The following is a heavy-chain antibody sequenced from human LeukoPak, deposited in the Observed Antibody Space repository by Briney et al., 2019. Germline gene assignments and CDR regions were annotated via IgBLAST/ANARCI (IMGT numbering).Heavy chain of an antibody. V-gene: IGHV3-66*01. Sequence: PGGSLRLSCAASGFTVSSNYMSWVRQAPGKGLEWVSVIYSGGSTYYADSVNGRFTISRDNSKNTLYLQMNSLRAEDTAVYYCASGMVVELIDYWGQGTLVTVSS. J-gene: IGHJ4*02. CDR1: GFTVSSNY. D-gene: IGHD2-15*01. CDR3: ASGMVVELIDY. CDR2: IYSGGST.